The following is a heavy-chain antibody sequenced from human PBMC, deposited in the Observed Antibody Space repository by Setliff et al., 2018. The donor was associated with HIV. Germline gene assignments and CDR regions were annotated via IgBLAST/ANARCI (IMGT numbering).Heavy chain of an antibody. CDR1: GDTFNSYY. CDR2: INPLGGNT. V-gene: IGHV1-46*02. J-gene: IGHJ4*02. CDR3: AKADYCSGGSCNSRRSIDY. D-gene: IGHD2-15*01. Sequence: GASVKVSCKASGDTFNSYYLHWVRQAPGQGLEWMGIINPLGGNTNYYAQKFQGRVTMTRDTSTSTIYMELSSLRSEDTAVYYCAKADYCSGGSCNSRRSIDYWGQGTLVTVPQ.